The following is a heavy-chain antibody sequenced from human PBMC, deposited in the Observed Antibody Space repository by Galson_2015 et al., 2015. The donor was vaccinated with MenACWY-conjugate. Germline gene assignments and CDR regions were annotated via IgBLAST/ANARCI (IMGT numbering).Heavy chain of an antibody. J-gene: IGHJ6*03. CDR1: GGTLRRFA. V-gene: IGHV1-69*13. CDR3: VRGSLSIVTTDHHYYMDV. CDR2: IIPDFETT. D-gene: IGHD2-21*01. Sequence: SVKVSCKAPGGTLRRFAISWVRQAPGQGLEWMGGIIPDFETTTYAPKFQGRVSMTADASTRKAYMELRRLRADDTAMYYCVRGSLSIVTTDHHYYMDVWGTGTTVTVSS.